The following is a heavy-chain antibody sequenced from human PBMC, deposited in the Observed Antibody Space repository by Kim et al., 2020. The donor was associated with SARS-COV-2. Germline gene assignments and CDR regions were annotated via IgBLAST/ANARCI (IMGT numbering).Heavy chain of an antibody. CDR1: GGSLSSSSYY. CDR3: ARHQRYSSGWYAAFYY. V-gene: IGHV4-39*01. D-gene: IGHD6-19*01. CDR2: AYYSGNT. Sequence: SETLSLTCTVSGGSLSSSSYYWGWIRQPPGKGLEWIGTAYYSGNTYYNPSLKSRVTISVDTSKNQFSLKLGSVTAADTVVYYCARHQRYSSGWYAAFYY. J-gene: IGHJ6*01.